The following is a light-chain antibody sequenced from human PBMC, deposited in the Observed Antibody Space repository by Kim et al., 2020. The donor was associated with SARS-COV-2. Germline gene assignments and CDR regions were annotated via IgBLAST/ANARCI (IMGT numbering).Light chain of an antibody. CDR1: SLRSYY. J-gene: IGLJ3*02. Sequence: SSELTQDPAVSVALGQTVRITCQGDSLRSYYASWYQQRPGQAPVLLIYDKNNRPSGIPDRFSGSSSGNTASLTITGAQAEDAADYYCNSRESGVNHVVFG. V-gene: IGLV3-19*01. CDR2: DKN. CDR3: NSRESGVNHVV.